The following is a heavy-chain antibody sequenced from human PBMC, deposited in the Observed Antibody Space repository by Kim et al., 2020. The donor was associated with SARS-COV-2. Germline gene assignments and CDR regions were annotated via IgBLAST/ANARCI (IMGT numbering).Heavy chain of an antibody. Sequence: CAQKCQGRVTITADESTSKAYVELSSLRAEDTAVYYCATSLRFVEWLPDYWGQGTLVTVSS. D-gene: IGHD3-3*01. CDR3: ATSLRFVEWLPDY. J-gene: IGHJ4*02. V-gene: IGHV1-69*01.